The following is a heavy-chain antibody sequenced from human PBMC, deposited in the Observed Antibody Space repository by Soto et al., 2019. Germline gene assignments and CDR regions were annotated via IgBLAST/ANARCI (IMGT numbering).Heavy chain of an antibody. V-gene: IGHV3-9*01. CDR3: AKVPVSGVDWHWFDP. D-gene: IGHD2-21*01. CDR2: ISWNSGSI. Sequence: GGSLRLSCAASGFTFDDYAMHWVRQAPGKGLEWVSGISWNSGSIGYADSVKGRFTISRDNAKNSLYLQMNSLRAEDTALYYCAKVPVSGVDWHWFDPWGQGTLVTVSS. J-gene: IGHJ5*02. CDR1: GFTFDDYA.